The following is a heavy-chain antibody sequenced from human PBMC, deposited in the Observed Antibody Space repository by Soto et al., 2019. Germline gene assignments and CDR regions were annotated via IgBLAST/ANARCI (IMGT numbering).Heavy chain of an antibody. CDR3: ARGLDQPPVGLYFDT. Sequence: SVKVSCKPSGGTFNSYLIDWVRQAPGQGLEWMGGIIPAFGTAKYAQKFQGRVTITADKSTTTAYMELRTLTSEDTAVYYCARGLDQPPVGLYFDTWGQGTLVTVSS. CDR1: GGTFNSYL. D-gene: IGHD2-2*01. J-gene: IGHJ4*02. CDR2: IIPAFGTA. V-gene: IGHV1-69*06.